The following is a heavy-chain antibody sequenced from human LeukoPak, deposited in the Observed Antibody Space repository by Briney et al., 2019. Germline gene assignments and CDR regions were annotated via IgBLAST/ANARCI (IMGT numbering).Heavy chain of an antibody. CDR1: GGLISSGSYY. CDR2: IYSSGST. CDR3: ASTICISTSCYPGVVDY. J-gene: IGHJ4*02. V-gene: IGHV4-61*02. Sequence: PSQTLSLTCTVSGGLISSGSYYWRWIRQPAGKGLEWIGRIYSSGSTNYNPALRSRLTISVDTSKNQFSLKLSSVTAADTAVYYCASTICISTSCYPGVVDYWGQGTLVTVSS. D-gene: IGHD2-2*01.